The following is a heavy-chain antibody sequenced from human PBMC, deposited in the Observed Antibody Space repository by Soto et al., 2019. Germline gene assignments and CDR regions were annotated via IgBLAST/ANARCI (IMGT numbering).Heavy chain of an antibody. CDR2: VSSTGSP. CDR1: GASITQYY. CDR3: ARRYGSAFDI. D-gene: IGHD1-26*01. Sequence: SXTLSLTCTVSGASITQYYWNWIRQSPGKGLEWIVPVSSTGSPVYNPPLTSRVTVSLDTSQNQFSLTLNSVTAADTAVYYCARRYGSAFDIWGQGTMVTVSS. J-gene: IGHJ3*02. V-gene: IGHV4-4*08.